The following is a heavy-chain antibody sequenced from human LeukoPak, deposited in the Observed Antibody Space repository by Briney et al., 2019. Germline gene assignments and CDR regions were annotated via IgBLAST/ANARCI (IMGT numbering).Heavy chain of an antibody. Sequence: SETLSLTRTVSGGSISSGSYYWSWIRQPAGKGLEWIGRIYTSGSTNYNPSLKSRVTISVDTSKNQFSLKLSSVTAADTAVYYCARGSSSPLDYWSQGTLVTVSS. CDR3: ARGSSSPLDY. V-gene: IGHV4-61*02. CDR2: IYTSGST. D-gene: IGHD6-6*01. CDR1: GGSISSGSYY. J-gene: IGHJ4*02.